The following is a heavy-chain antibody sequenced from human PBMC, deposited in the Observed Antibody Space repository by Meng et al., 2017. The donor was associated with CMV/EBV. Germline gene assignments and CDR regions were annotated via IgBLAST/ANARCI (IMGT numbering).Heavy chain of an antibody. D-gene: IGHD2-15*01. V-gene: IGHV1-2*02. CDR1: GYTFTGYY. J-gene: IGHJ4*02. Sequence: QVLAVQFWAMGTKPGASVKVSCKPSGYTFTGYYMHWGRQAPGQGLEWMGWINPNSGGTNYAQKFQGRVTMTRDTSISTAYMELSRLRSDDTAVYYCARLGSTDDYWGQGTLVTVSS. CDR3: ARLGSTDDY. CDR2: INPNSGGT.